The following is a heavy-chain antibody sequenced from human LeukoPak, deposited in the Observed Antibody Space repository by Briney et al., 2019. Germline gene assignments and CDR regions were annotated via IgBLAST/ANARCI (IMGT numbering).Heavy chain of an antibody. V-gene: IGHV3-23*01. CDR1: GFTFRSYG. CDR3: AKALGGYDFDY. Sequence: PGGSLRLSCAASGFTFRSYGMSWVRQAPGKGLEWVSSLSGSGGSTYYAASVKGRFTISRDNSKNTLFLHMNSLRAEDTAVYYCAKALGGYDFDYWGQGTLATVSS. CDR2: LSGSGGST. J-gene: IGHJ4*02. D-gene: IGHD3-16*01.